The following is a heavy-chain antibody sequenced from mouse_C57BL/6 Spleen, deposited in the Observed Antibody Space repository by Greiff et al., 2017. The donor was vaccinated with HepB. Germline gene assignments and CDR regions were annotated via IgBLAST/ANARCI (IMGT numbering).Heavy chain of an antibody. D-gene: IGHD2-5*01. Sequence: QVQLQQSGAELVKPGASVKMSCKASGYTFTSYWITWVKQRPGQGLEWIGDIYPGSGSTNYNEKFKSKATLTVDTSSSTAYMQLSSLTSEDSAVYYCAYYSNYQSYYFDYWGQGTTLTVSS. CDR3: AYYSNYQSYYFDY. CDR2: IYPGSGST. V-gene: IGHV1-55*01. J-gene: IGHJ2*01. CDR1: GYTFTSYW.